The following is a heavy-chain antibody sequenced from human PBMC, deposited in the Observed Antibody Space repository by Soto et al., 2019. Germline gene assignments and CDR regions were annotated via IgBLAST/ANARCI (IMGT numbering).Heavy chain of an antibody. J-gene: IGHJ6*02. D-gene: IGHD3-3*01. CDR1: GFTFSSYE. CDR2: ISSSGSTI. CDR3: ARVVSYYDFWSGYYIGHYYHYGMDV. Sequence: GGSLRLSCAASGFTFSSYEMNWVRQAPGKGLEWVSYISSSGSTIYYADSVKGRFTISRGNAKNSLYLQMNSLRAEDTAVYYCARVVSYYDFWSGYYIGHYYHYGMDVWGQGTTVTVSS. V-gene: IGHV3-48*03.